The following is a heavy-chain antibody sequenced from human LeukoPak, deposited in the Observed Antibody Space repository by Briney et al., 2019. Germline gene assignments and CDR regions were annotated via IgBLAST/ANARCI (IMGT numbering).Heavy chain of an antibody. Sequence: PGGSLRLSCAASGFTFSSYGMYWVRQAPGKGLEWVTVISYDGSNKYYADSVKGRFTISRDNSKNTVYLQMNSLRTEDTAVYYCAKDSRDGYNYFDYWGQGTLVTVSS. CDR1: GFTFSSYG. CDR3: AKDSRDGYNYFDY. V-gene: IGHV3-30*18. D-gene: IGHD5-24*01. CDR2: ISYDGSNK. J-gene: IGHJ4*02.